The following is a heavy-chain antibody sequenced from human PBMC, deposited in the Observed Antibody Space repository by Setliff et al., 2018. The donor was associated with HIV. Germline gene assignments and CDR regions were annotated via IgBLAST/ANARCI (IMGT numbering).Heavy chain of an antibody. CDR3: ARASSNTWGGELVY. CDR2: VYNSGTT. Sequence: SETMSLTCTVSGGSISSYFWSWIRQPPGKRLEWIGHVYNSGTTDYNPSLKSRVTISVDTSKNQFSLKLNSVTAADTAIYYCARASSNTWGGELVYWGQGTLVTVSS. CDR1: GGSISSYF. V-gene: IGHV4-59*01. J-gene: IGHJ4*02. D-gene: IGHD6-13*01.